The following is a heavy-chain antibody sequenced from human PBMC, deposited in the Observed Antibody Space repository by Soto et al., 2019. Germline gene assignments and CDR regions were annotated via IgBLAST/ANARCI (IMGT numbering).Heavy chain of an antibody. CDR3: ASNGNYDVPDF. CDR2: IRTKTNSYAT. Sequence: EVQLVESGGGLVQPGGSLKLSCVVSGFTFSGSAMHWVRQASGKGLEWVGRIRTKTNSYATAYAASVKGRFTISGDDSKNTAYLQMDSLKIEDTAVYYCASNGNYDVPDFWGQGTLVTVSS. J-gene: IGHJ4*02. V-gene: IGHV3-73*02. CDR1: GFTFSGSA. D-gene: IGHD3-22*01.